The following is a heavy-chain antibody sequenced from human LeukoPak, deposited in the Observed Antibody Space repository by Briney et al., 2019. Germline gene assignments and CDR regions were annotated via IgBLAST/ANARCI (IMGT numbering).Heavy chain of an antibody. CDR3: AKSLVSVFGVADYFDY. J-gene: IGHJ4*02. V-gene: IGHV3-30-3*02. CDR1: GFTFSSYA. D-gene: IGHD3-3*01. Sequence: GGSLRLSCAASGFTFSSYAMHWVRQAPGKGLEWVAVISYDGSNKYYADSVKGRFTISGDNSKNTLYLQMNSLRAEDTAVYYCAKSLVSVFGVADYFDYWGQGTLVTVSS. CDR2: ISYDGSNK.